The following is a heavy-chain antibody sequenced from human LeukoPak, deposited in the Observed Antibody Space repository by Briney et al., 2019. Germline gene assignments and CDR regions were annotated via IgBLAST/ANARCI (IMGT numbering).Heavy chain of an antibody. CDR3: AKRDC. CDR1: GFTFSNSA. V-gene: IGHV3-23*01. Sequence: PGGAPRLSCAAPGFTFSNSAMSLGRPAPGKGLEWVSAISGSGARTYYADSVKGRFTISRDNSKNTLYLQMNTLRAEDTAVYYCAKRDCWGQGTLVTVSS. J-gene: IGHJ4*02. CDR2: ISGSGART.